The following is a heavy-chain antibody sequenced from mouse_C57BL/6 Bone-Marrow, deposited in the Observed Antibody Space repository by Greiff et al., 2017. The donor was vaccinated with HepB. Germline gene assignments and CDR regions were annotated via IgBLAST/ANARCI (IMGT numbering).Heavy chain of an antibody. Sequence: EVKLQESGTVLARPGASVKMSCKTSGYTFTSYWMHWVKQRPGQGLEWIGAIYPGNSDTSYNQKFKGKAKLTAVTSASTAYMELSSLTNEDSAVYYCTRSHYYGSSYPWFAYWGQGTLVTVSA. CDR1: GYTFTSYW. V-gene: IGHV1-5*01. J-gene: IGHJ3*01. CDR2: IYPGNSDT. D-gene: IGHD1-1*01. CDR3: TRSHYYGSSYPWFAY.